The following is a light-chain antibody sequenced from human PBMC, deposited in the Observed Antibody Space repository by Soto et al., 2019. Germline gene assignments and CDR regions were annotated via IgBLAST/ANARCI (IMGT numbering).Light chain of an antibody. CDR1: QSVSSN. CDR2: GAS. J-gene: IGKJ1*01. Sequence: ELVMTQSPASLYVSPGERATLSCRASQSVSSNLAWYQQKPGQATRLLIDGASTSATGIPARFSGSGSGTEFTLTISSLQSEDFAVYYCQQYNNWPQHVTFGQGTKVDIK. CDR3: QQYNNWPQHVT. V-gene: IGKV3-15*01.